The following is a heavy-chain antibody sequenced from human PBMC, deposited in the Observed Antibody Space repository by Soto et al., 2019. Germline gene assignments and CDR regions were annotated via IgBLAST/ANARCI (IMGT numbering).Heavy chain of an antibody. CDR1: GYTFTSYY. CDR3: ARGLIYDSSGYYFDY. J-gene: IGHJ4*02. D-gene: IGHD3-22*01. Sequence: ASVKVSCKASGYTFTSYYMHWVRQAPGQGLELMGIINPSGGSTRYAQKFQGRVTMTRDTSTSTVYMELSSLRSEDTAVYYCARGLIYDSSGYYFDYWGQGTLVTVSS. CDR2: INPSGGST. V-gene: IGHV1-46*01.